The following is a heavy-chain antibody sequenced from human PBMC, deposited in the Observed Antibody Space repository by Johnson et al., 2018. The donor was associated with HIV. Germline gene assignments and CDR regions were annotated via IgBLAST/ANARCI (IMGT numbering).Heavy chain of an antibody. CDR1: GFTFSSYW. CDR2: IKQDGSEK. D-gene: IGHD1-26*01. J-gene: IGHJ3*02. Sequence: VQLVESGGGLVQPGGSLRLSCAASGFTFSSYWMGWVRQAPGKGLEWVANIKQDGSEKYYVDSLTGRFTISRDNAKNSLYLQMNSLRAEDTAVYYCATFGGGSFHAFDIWGQGTMVSVSS. V-gene: IGHV3-7*05. CDR3: ATFGGGSFHAFDI.